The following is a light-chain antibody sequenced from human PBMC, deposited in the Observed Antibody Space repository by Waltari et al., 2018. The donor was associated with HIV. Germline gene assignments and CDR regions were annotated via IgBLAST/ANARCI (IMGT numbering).Light chain of an antibody. V-gene: IGLV1-44*01. CDR1: ISNIGTNT. J-gene: IGLJ3*02. Sequence: QPMLTQPPSASGIPGQRVTISCSGTISNIGTNTVNWYQQFPGTAPKLLIYNNNQRPSGVPGRFSVSKSGFSASLAIRGLQSEDEADCYCASWDDRLSGQGVFGGGTRLTVL. CDR3: ASWDDRLSGQGV. CDR2: NNN.